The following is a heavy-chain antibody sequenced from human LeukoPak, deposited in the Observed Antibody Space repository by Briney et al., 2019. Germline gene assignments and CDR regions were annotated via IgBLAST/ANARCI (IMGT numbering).Heavy chain of an antibody. CDR3: ARDGGYCSSTSCYSYYYYMDV. J-gene: IGHJ6*03. V-gene: IGHV4-4*07. CDR1: GGSISSYY. D-gene: IGHD2-2*02. Sequence: SETLSLTCTVSGGSISSYYWSWIRQPAGKGLEWIGRIYTSGSTNYSPSLKSRVTMSVDTSKNQFSLKLSSVTAADTAVYYCARDGGYCSSTSCYSYYYYMDVWGKGTTVTISS. CDR2: IYTSGST.